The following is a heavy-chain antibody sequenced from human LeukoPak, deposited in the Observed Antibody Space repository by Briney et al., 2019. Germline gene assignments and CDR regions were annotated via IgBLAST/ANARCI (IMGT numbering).Heavy chain of an antibody. J-gene: IGHJ5*02. D-gene: IGHD2-2*01. Sequence: GGSLRLSCAASGFTFSSYSMNWVRQAPGKGLEWVSSISSSSSYIYYADSVKGRFTISRDNAKNSLYLQMNSLRAEDTAVYYCARDARYCSSTSCFLGWFDPWGQGTLVTVSS. CDR2: ISSSSSYI. V-gene: IGHV3-21*01. CDR3: ARDARYCSSTSCFLGWFDP. CDR1: GFTFSSYS.